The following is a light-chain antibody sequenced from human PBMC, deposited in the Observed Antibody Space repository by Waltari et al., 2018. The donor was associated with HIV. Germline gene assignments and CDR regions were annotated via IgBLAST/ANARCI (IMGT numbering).Light chain of an antibody. Sequence: EIVLTQSPVSLSLSPGERATLSCRASQSVSSNLAWYQQKPGQAPNLLLYGASTRATGIPARFSGSGSGTEFTLTIDSLQPDDFTLYYCQQYNNWPRTFGQGTKVEI. CDR1: QSVSSN. V-gene: IGKV3-15*01. J-gene: IGKJ1*01. CDR2: GAS. CDR3: QQYNNWPRT.